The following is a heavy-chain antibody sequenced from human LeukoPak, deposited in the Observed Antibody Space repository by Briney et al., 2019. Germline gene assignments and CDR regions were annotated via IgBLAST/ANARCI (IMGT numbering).Heavy chain of an antibody. V-gene: IGHV4-34*01. Sequence: SETVSLTCAVYSGPFSHYYWMWLRQPPGKGRVWIGEINDSGSTNYDPSLKSRVTISVDTSKTHFSLNLASVTAADTAVYYCASRNGSYLYYFGMDVWGQGTTVTVSS. J-gene: IGHJ6*02. CDR2: INDSGST. CDR1: SGPFSHYY. D-gene: IGHD1-26*01. CDR3: ASRNGSYLYYFGMDV.